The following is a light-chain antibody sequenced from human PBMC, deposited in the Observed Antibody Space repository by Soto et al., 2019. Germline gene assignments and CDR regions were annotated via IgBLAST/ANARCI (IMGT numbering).Light chain of an antibody. CDR1: SSDVGRYNY. V-gene: IGLV2-11*01. CDR2: DVS. J-gene: IGLJ1*01. CDR3: SSYAGNYVYV. Sequence: QSALTQPRSVSGSPGQSVTISCTGTSSDVGRYNYVSWYQQHAGKGPKLIIYDVSARPSGVPDRFSASKSDNTASLTISGLQAEDEADYYSSSYAGNYVYVFGSGTKLTVL.